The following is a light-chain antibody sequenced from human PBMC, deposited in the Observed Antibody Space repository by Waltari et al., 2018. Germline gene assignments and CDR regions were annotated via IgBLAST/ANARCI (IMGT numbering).Light chain of an antibody. CDR1: SSDVGNYNL. J-gene: IGLJ1*01. V-gene: IGLV2-23*02. CDR3: CSYAGLGIYV. CDR2: EVT. Sequence: QSGLTQPASVSGSPGQSITVSCTGTSSDVGNYNLPSWYQQYPGKTPKLMVYEVTKRTSGVSDRFSGSKSGNTASLTISGLQSEDEADYYCCSYAGLGIYVFGTGTKVTVL.